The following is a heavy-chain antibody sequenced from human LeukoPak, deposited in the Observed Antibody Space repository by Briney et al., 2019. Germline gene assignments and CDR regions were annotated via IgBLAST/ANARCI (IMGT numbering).Heavy chain of an antibody. CDR2: ISGSGGST. Sequence: PGRSLRLSCAASGFTFSSYAMSWVRQAPGKGLEWVSAISGSGGSTYYADSVKGRFTISRDNSKNTLYLQMNSLRAEDTAVYYCAKKTHIVVVVAADYWGQGTLVTVSS. J-gene: IGHJ4*02. CDR3: AKKTHIVVVVAADY. CDR1: GFTFSSYA. D-gene: IGHD2-15*01. V-gene: IGHV3-23*01.